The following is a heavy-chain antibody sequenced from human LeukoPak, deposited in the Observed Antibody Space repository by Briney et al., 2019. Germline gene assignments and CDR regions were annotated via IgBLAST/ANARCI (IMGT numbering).Heavy chain of an antibody. CDR3: AIEDSGYHY. J-gene: IGHJ4*02. CDR1: GGSISPYY. D-gene: IGHD5-12*01. V-gene: IGHV4-59*01. Sequence: PSETLSLTCTVSGGSISPYYWSWIRQPPGKGLEWIGYIHYSGSTNYNPSLKSRVTISVDTSNNQFSLKLSSVTAADTAVYYCAIEDSGYHYWGQGTLVTVSS. CDR2: IHYSGST.